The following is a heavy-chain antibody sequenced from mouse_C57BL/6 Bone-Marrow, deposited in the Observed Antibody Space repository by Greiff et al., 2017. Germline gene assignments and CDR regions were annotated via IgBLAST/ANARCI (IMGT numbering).Heavy chain of an antibody. J-gene: IGHJ4*01. CDR1: GFTFTDYY. CDR3: ARGDYSNFYYAMDY. Sequence: EVKLVESGGGLVQPGGSLSLSCAASGFTFTDYYMSWVRQPPGKALEWLGFIRNKANGYTTEYSASVKGRFTISRDNSQSILYLQMNALGAEDSATYYCARGDYSNFYYAMDYWGQGTSVTVSS. CDR2: IRNKANGYTT. D-gene: IGHD2-5*01. V-gene: IGHV7-3*01.